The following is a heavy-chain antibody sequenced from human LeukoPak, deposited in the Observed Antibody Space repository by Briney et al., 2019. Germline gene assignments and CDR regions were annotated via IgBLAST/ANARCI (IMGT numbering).Heavy chain of an antibody. J-gene: IGHJ6*03. Sequence: GGSLRLSCAACRFTFSSYSMNWVRQAPGKGLEWVSYISSSSSTIYYADSVKGRFTISRDNAKNSLYLQMNSLRAEDTAVYYCARGRPKHCSGGSCYSYYYYYYYMDVWGKGTTVTVSS. CDR2: ISSSSSTI. V-gene: IGHV3-48*01. CDR1: RFTFSSYS. CDR3: ARGRPKHCSGGSCYSYYYYYYYMDV. D-gene: IGHD2-15*01.